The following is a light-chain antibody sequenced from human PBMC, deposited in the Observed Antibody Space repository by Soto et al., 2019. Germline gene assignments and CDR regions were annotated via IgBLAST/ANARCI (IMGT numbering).Light chain of an antibody. Sequence: EIVLTQSPGTLSLSPGERATLSCRASQSVSSSYLAWYQQKPGQAPRLLIYGASSRATGIPDRFSGSGSGTDFTLTICRLEPEDFVVYYCQQYGSSPPMYTFGPVTQLEI. J-gene: IGKJ2*01. CDR2: GAS. CDR1: QSVSSSY. CDR3: QQYGSSPPMYT. V-gene: IGKV3-20*01.